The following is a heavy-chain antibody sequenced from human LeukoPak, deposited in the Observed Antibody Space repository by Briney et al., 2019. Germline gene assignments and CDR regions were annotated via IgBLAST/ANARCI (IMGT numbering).Heavy chain of an antibody. D-gene: IGHD2-2*01. CDR3: ARQPEIDY. Sequence: GGSLRLSFAASGFTFSNYGMHWVRQAPGKGLEWVAFIRYDGSNKYYADSVKGRFTISRDNSKNTLYLQMNSLRAEDTAVYYCARQPEIDYWGQGTLVTVSS. V-gene: IGHV3-30*02. J-gene: IGHJ4*02. CDR1: GFTFSNYG. CDR2: IRYDGSNK.